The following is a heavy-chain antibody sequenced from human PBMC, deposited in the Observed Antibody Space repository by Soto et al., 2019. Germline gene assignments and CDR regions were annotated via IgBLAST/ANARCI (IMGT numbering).Heavy chain of an antibody. Sequence: QVQLVESGGGVVQPGRSLRLSCAASGFTFSSYAMHWVRQAPGKGLEWVAVISYDGSNKYYADSVKGRFTISRDNSKNTLYMQMNSLRAEDTAVYYCARVDIAVALSENDHWGQGTLVTVSS. CDR1: GFTFSSYA. D-gene: IGHD6-19*01. CDR3: ARVDIAVALSENDH. CDR2: ISYDGSNK. V-gene: IGHV3-30-3*01. J-gene: IGHJ4*02.